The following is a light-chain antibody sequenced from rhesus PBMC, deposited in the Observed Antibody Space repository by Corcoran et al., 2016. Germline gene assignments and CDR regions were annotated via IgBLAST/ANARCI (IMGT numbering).Light chain of an antibody. V-gene: IGKV1S12*01. Sequence: DIQMTQSPSALSASRGDRVTISCRASQNIYSKLAWYQQKPGKTPKLLISAVSSLQTGIPSRFSGSGSGTDFTLTINSLQPADSATYCCRPYYDSPLSFGGGTKV. CDR1: QNIYSK. CDR3: RPYYDSPLS. J-gene: IGKJ4*01. CDR2: AVS.